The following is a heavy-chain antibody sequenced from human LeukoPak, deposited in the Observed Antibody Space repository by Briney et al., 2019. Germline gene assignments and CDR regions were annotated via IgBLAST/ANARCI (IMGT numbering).Heavy chain of an antibody. CDR3: ARGSQSLGYCSGGSCRAKIFDY. CDR2: INHSGST. Sequence: PSETLSLTCAVYGGSFSGYYWSWIRQPPGKGLEWIGEINHSGSTNYNPSLKSRVTISVDTSKNQFSLKLSSVTAADAAVYYCARGSQSLGYCSGGSCRAKIFDYWGQGTLATVSS. V-gene: IGHV4-34*01. CDR1: GGSFSGYY. J-gene: IGHJ4*02. D-gene: IGHD2-15*01.